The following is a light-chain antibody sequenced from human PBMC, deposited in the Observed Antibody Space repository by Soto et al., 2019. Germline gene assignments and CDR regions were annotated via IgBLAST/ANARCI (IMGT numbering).Light chain of an antibody. CDR3: QQYGYSPIT. J-gene: IGKJ5*01. V-gene: IGKV3-15*01. CDR2: GAS. CDR1: ESVSTN. Sequence: EVEMRQSPATVSLPQGERVTLSCRASESVSTNLAWYQQKAGQAPRLLIYGASTRATGIPARFSGSGSGADFTLTISRLEPEDFAVYYCQQYGYSPITFGQRTLLEI.